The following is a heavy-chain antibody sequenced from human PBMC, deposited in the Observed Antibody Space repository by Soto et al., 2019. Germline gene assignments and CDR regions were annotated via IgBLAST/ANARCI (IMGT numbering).Heavy chain of an antibody. J-gene: IGHJ6*02. D-gene: IGHD3-10*01. CDR3: ARFRGSYGMDV. CDR1: GGTFSSYT. V-gene: IGHV1-69*02. CDR2: IIPILGIA. Sequence: QVQLVQSGAEVKKPGSSVKVSCKASGGTFSSYTISWVRQAPGQGLEWMARIIPILGIANYAQKFQGRVTITADKSTSTADMELSSLRSEDTAVYYCARFRGSYGMDVWGQGTTVTVSS.